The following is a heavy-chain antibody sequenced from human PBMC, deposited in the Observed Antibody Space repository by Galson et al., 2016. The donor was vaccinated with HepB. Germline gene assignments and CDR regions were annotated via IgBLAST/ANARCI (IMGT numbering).Heavy chain of an antibody. Sequence: SVKVSCKASGDTFSSYAISWVRQAPGQGPEWMGGIIPMLGPTKYAQKFQGRLTVTADESTSTAYMELSSLRSEDTAVYFCARANIASRSYHHYYDMDVWGKGTTVTVSS. CDR1: GDTFSSYA. J-gene: IGHJ6*03. V-gene: IGHV1-69*13. D-gene: IGHD6-6*01. CDR3: ARANIASRSYHHYYDMDV. CDR2: IIPMLGPT.